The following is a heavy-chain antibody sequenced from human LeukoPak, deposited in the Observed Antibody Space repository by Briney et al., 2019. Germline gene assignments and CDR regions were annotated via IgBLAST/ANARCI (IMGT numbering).Heavy chain of an antibody. D-gene: IGHD4-23*01. CDR1: GFTFSNSA. J-gene: IGHJ4*02. V-gene: IGHV3-23*01. Sequence: GGSLRLSCAASGFTFSNSAMSWVRQAPGRGLEWVSTIRGSGGSTYYADSVKGRFTFSRDNPKNTLYLQMNSLRTEDTAIYYCAKSRLVVTAFDYWGQGTLVTVSS. CDR2: IRGSGGST. CDR3: AKSRLVVTAFDY.